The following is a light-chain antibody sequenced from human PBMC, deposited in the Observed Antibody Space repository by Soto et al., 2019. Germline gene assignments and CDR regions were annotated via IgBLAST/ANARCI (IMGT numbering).Light chain of an antibody. Sequence: EIVMTQSPATLSVSPGERATLSCRASQSVSSNLAWYQQKPGQAPRLLIYGASTRATGIPARFSGSGSGTEFTLTISSLQSEDFAVYYCQQDYNWPWTFGQGTKVEIK. CDR1: QSVSSN. V-gene: IGKV3-15*01. J-gene: IGKJ1*01. CDR3: QQDYNWPWT. CDR2: GAS.